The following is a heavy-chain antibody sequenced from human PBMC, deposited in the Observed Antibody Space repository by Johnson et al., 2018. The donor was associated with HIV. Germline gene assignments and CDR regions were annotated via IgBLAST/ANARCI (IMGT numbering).Heavy chain of an antibody. D-gene: IGHD1-26*01. J-gene: IGHJ3*02. CDR2: IRYDGNSK. CDR1: GFTFNTYG. Sequence: VQLLESGGGLVQPGGSLRLSCAASGFTFNTYGMDWVRQAPGKGLEWVAFIRYDGNSKYYIDSVKGRFTVSRDNSKNTLYLQMKSLRPEDTAVYYCAKESKWESRTPHAFDMWGQGTMVTVSS. CDR3: AKESKWESRTPHAFDM. V-gene: IGHV3-30*02.